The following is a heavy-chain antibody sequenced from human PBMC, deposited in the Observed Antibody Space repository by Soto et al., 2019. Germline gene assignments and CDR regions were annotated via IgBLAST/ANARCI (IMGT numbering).Heavy chain of an antibody. CDR1: GGSISSYY. CDR2: IFYSGST. V-gene: IGHV4-59*01. CDR3: AKDSGYNYGYFRWFDP. Sequence: PSETLSLTCTVSGGSISSYYWSWVRQPPGRGLEWIGHIFYSGSTNYNPALKSRVTISVDTSKSQFSLKLSSVTAADTAVYYCAKDSGYNYGYFRWFDPWGQGPLVTVS. D-gene: IGHD5-18*01. J-gene: IGHJ5*02.